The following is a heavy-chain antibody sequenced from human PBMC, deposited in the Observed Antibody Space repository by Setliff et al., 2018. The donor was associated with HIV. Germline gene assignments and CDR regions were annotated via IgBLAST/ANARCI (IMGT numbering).Heavy chain of an antibody. CDR3: ATHRWYSGSYSRDY. CDR2: FDPEKSEK. J-gene: IGHJ4*02. D-gene: IGHD1-26*01. CDR1: GHTLTELS. V-gene: IGHV1-24*01. Sequence: GASVKVSCKVSGHTLTELSMHWVRQAPGKGLEWMGGFDPEKSEKIYAQKLQGRVTMTEDTSTDTAYMELRSLRSEDTAVYYCATHRWYSGSYSRDYWGQGTLVTVS.